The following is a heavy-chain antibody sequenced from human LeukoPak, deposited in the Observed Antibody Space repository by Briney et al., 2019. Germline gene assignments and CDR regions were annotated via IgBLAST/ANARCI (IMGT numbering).Heavy chain of an antibody. J-gene: IGHJ6*03. CDR2: IIPIFGTA. Sequence: SVKVSCKASGGTFSSYAISWVRQAPGQGLEWMGRIIPIFGTANYAQKFQGRVTITTDESTSTAYMELSGLRSEDTAVYYCARGVLHYCSGGSCYHYYYMDVWGKGTTVTVSS. V-gene: IGHV1-69*05. CDR3: ARGVLHYCSGGSCYHYYYMDV. D-gene: IGHD2-15*01. CDR1: GGTFSSYA.